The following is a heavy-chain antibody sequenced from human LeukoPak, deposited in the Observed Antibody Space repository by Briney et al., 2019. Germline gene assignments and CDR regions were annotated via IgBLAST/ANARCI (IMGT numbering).Heavy chain of an antibody. J-gene: IGHJ4*02. CDR3: ARGIFGSGSYPDS. CDR1: GFAFNTYA. D-gene: IGHD3-10*01. CDR2: IWHDGSHK. Sequence: PGGSLRLSCAASGFAFNTYAMHWVRQAPGQGLEWVALIWHDGSHKFYSNSVRGQFTISRDNSKNTVSLQMNNLRPEDTAVYYCARGIFGSGSYPDSWGQGTLVTVSS. V-gene: IGHV3-33*01.